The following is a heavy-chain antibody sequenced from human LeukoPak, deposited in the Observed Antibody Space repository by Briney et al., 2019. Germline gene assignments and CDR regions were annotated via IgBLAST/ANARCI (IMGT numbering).Heavy chain of an antibody. D-gene: IGHD3-10*01. J-gene: IGHJ5*02. CDR1: GYTFTGYY. V-gene: IGHV1-2*02. CDR3: ARDPSYYYGSGSYWAPLNWFDP. CDR2: INPNSGGT. Sequence: ASVKVSCKASGYTFTGYYMHWVRQAPGQGLEWMGWINPNSGGTNYAQKFQGRVTMTRDTSISTAYMELSRLKSDDTAVYYCARDPSYYYGSGSYWAPLNWFDPWGQGTLVTVSS.